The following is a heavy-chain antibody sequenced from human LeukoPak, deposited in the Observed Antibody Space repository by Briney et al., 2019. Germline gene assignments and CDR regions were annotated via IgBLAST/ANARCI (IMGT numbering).Heavy chain of an antibody. J-gene: IGHJ4*02. Sequence: ASVKVSCKASGYSFSTYVMHWVRPAPGQSLEWMGWINAVNGDTKYSQKFQGRVTITMDTSASTAYMELSSLRSEDTAVYYCARDMGGSGSYSYWGQGTLVTVSS. CDR3: ARDMGGSGSYSY. D-gene: IGHD3-10*01. CDR2: INAVNGDT. CDR1: GYSFSTYV. V-gene: IGHV1-3*01.